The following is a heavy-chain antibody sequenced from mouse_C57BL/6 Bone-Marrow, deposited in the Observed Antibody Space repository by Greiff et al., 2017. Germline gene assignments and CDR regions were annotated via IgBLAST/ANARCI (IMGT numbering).Heavy chain of an antibody. CDR1: GYTFTDYY. CDR2: INPYNGGP. CDR3: ARVERYYYAMDY. Sequence: VQLKQSGPVLVKPGASVKMSCKASGYTFTDYYMNWVKQSHGKSLEWLGVINPYNGGPSYNQKFKGKATLTVDKSSSTAYMELNSLTSEDSAVYYCARVERYYYAMDYWGQGTSVTVSS. V-gene: IGHV1-19*01. D-gene: IGHD1-1*01. J-gene: IGHJ4*01.